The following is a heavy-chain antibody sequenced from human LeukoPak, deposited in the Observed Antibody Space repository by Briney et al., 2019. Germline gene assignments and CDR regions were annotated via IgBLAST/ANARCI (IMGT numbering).Heavy chain of an antibody. CDR3: AKDKRRHAVRLANSDY. CDR2: ISWNSGSI. J-gene: IGHJ4*02. CDR1: GFTFDDYA. D-gene: IGHD1-1*01. V-gene: IGHV3-9*01. Sequence: PGGSLRLSCAASGFTFDDYAMHWVRQAPGKGLEWVSGISWNSGSIGYADSVKGRFTISRDNAKNSLYLQMNSLRAEDTALYYCAKDKRRHAVRLANSDYWGQGTLVTVSS.